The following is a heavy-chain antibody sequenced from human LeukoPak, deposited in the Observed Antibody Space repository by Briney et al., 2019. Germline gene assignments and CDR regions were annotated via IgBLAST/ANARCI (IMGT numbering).Heavy chain of an antibody. D-gene: IGHD4-23*01. CDR3: AKDEDGNYNWFDP. Sequence: GGSLRLSCAASGFTVSSNYMSWVRQAPGKGLKWVSVIYSGGSTYYADSVKGRFTISRDNSKNTLYLQMNSLRAEDTAVYYCAKDEDGNYNWFDPWGQGTLVTVSS. CDR1: GFTVSSNY. CDR2: IYSGGST. J-gene: IGHJ5*02. V-gene: IGHV3-53*01.